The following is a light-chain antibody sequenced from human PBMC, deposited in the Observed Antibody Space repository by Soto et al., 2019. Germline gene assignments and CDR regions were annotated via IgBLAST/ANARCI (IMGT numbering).Light chain of an antibody. V-gene: IGKV1-39*01. CDR2: AAS. CDR3: QQSYSTPPET. CDR1: QSISNH. J-gene: IGKJ1*01. Sequence: DIQMTQSPSSLSASVEDRVIITCRASQSISNHLNWYQQKPGKAPKLLIYAASSLQSGVPSRFSGSGSGTDFTLTISSLQPEDFATYYCQQSYSTPPETFGQGTKV.